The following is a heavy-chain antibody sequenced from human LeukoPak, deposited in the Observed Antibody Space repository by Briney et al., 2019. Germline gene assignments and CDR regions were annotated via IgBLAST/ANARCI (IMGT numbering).Heavy chain of an antibody. CDR2: INSDGSST. J-gene: IGHJ4*02. D-gene: IGHD3-22*01. V-gene: IGHV3-74*01. CDR1: GFTFSSYW. CDR3: RYCDSSGSQTDY. Sequence: GGSLRLSCAASGFTFSSYWMHWVRQAPGKGLVWVSRINSDGSSTDYADSVKGRFTISRDNAKNTLYLQMNSLRAEDTAVYYCRYCDSSGSQTDYWGQGTLVTVSS.